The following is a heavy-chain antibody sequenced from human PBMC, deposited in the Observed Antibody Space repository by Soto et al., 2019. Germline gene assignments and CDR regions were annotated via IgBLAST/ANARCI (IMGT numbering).Heavy chain of an antibody. Sequence: ASVKVSCKASGYTFTGYYMHWVRQAPGQGLEWMGWINPNSGGTNYAQKFQGWVTMTRDTSISTAYMELSRLRSDDTAVYYCARGGVRATHYYGMDVWGQGTTVTVSS. V-gene: IGHV1-2*04. D-gene: IGHD2-15*01. CDR2: INPNSGGT. J-gene: IGHJ6*02. CDR3: ARGGVRATHYYGMDV. CDR1: GYTFTGYY.